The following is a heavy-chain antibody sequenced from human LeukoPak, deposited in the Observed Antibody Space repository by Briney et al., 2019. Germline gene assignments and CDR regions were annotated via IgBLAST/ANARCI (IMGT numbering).Heavy chain of an antibody. CDR3: ASREDIVVVTATDAFDI. CDR1: GGSISSGGYS. J-gene: IGHJ3*02. CDR2: IYHSGST. D-gene: IGHD2-21*02. Sequence: SQTLSLTCAVSGGSISSGGYSWSWIRQPPGKGLEWIGYIYHSGSTYYNPSLKSRVTISVDTSKNQFSLKLSSVTAADTAVYYCASREDIVVVTATDAFDIWGQGTMVTVSS. V-gene: IGHV4-30-2*01.